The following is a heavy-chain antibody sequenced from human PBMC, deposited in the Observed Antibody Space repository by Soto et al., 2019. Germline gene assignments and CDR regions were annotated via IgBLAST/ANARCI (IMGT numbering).Heavy chain of an antibody. CDR1: GYTLTELS. CDR2: FDPEDGET. CDR3: ATHPPLQLWLQFDY. D-gene: IGHD5-18*01. V-gene: IGHV1-24*01. J-gene: IGHJ4*02. Sequence: GASVKVSCKVSGYTLTELSMHWVRQAPGKGLEWMGGFDPEDGETIYAQKFQGRVTMTEDTSTDTAYMELSSLRSEDTAVYYCATHPPLQLWLQFDYWGQGTLVTVSS.